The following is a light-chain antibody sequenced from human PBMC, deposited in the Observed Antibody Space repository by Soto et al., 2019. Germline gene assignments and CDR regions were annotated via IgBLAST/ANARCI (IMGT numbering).Light chain of an antibody. Sequence: EIVMTQSPATLSVSPGERPTFSCRASQSVSSNLAWYQQKPCQAPRLLIYGASTRATGIPARFSGSGSGTEFTLTISSLQSEDFAVYYCQQYNNWPPLTFGGGTKVEIK. V-gene: IGKV3-15*01. J-gene: IGKJ4*01. CDR3: QQYNNWPPLT. CDR2: GAS. CDR1: QSVSSN.